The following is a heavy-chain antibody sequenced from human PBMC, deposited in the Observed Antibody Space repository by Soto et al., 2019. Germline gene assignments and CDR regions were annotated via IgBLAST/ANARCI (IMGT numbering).Heavy chain of an antibody. CDR2: IIPVFGTA. Sequence: QVQLVQSGGEVKTPGSSVKVSCKASGGTFSSFLMGWLRQAPGQGPEWMGGIIPVFGTATYAQKFQGRVTITADDSTSTVYMELSGLKSEDTAVYYCILDCTSMSCYGYLGVDVWGQGTTVTVSS. CDR3: ILDCTSMSCYGYLGVDV. D-gene: IGHD2-2*01. J-gene: IGHJ6*02. V-gene: IGHV1-69*01. CDR1: GGTFSSFL.